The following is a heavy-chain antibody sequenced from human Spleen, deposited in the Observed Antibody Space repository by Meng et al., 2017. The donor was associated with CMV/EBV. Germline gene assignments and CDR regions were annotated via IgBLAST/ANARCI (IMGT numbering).Heavy chain of an antibody. J-gene: IGHJ4*02. CDR3: ARQYRYSGSYYFDY. CDR2: IYPDDSDT. D-gene: IGHD1-26*01. V-gene: IGHV5-51*01. Sequence: SVYPFTTYYTHWVRQMLGKGLEWMGIIYPDDSDTRYSPSFPGQVTISANKSISTAYLQWSSLKASDTAMYYCARQYRYSGSYYFDYWGQGTLVTVSS. CDR1: VYPFTTYY.